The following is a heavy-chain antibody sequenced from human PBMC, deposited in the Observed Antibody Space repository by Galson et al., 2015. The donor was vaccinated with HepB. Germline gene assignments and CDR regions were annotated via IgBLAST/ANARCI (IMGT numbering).Heavy chain of an antibody. CDR1: GFTFSSYG. J-gene: IGHJ6*02. Sequence: SLRLSCAASGFTFSSYGMHWVRQAPGKGLEWVAVIWYDGSNKYYADSVKGRFTISRDNSKNTLYLQMNSLRAEDTAVYYCARDDFGVVTRVGAYYYYGMDVWGQGTTVTVSS. CDR2: IWYDGSNK. CDR3: ARDDFGVVTRVGAYYYYGMDV. D-gene: IGHD3-3*01. V-gene: IGHV3-33*01.